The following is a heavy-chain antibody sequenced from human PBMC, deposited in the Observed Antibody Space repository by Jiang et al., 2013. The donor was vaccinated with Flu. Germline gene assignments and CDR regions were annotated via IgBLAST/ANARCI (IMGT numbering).Heavy chain of an antibody. CDR2: INPFDGTS. CDR1: GYKFSSYF. D-gene: IGHD3-10*01. J-gene: IGHJ3*02. V-gene: IGHV1-46*01. Sequence: GAEVKKPGASVKVSCKASGYKFSSYFMHWVRQAPGQGLEWMGIINPFDGTSDYAQRFQGRVTMTRDTSTTTFYMELSSLRSEDTAVYYCAREGSSPVLGTFDIWGQGTMVTVSS. CDR3: AREGSSPVLGTFDI.